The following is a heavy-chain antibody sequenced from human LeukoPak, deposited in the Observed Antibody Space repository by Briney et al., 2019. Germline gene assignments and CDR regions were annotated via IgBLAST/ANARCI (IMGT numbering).Heavy chain of an antibody. CDR3: ARGGSGSYYYYYYMDV. CDR1: GFTFSSYA. D-gene: IGHD1-26*01. CDR2: TSYDGSNK. V-gene: IGHV3-30*04. Sequence: GGSLRLSCAASGFTFSSYAMHWVRQAPGKGLEWVAVTSYDGSNKYYADSVKGRFTISRDNSKNTLYLQMNSLRAEDTAVYYCARGGSGSYYYYYYMDVWGKGTTVTVSS. J-gene: IGHJ6*03.